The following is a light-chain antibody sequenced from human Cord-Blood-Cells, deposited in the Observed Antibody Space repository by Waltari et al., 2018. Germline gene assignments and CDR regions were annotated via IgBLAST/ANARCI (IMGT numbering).Light chain of an antibody. CDR3: QQSYSTPYT. Sequence: DIQLTQSPSSLSASVGARVTITCRASQSISSYLNWYQQKPEKAPKLRIYAASSLQSGVPSRCSGSGSWTDFTLTVSSLQPEDFATYYCQQSYSTPYTFGQGTKLEIK. J-gene: IGKJ2*01. V-gene: IGKV1-39*01. CDR1: QSISSY. CDR2: AAS.